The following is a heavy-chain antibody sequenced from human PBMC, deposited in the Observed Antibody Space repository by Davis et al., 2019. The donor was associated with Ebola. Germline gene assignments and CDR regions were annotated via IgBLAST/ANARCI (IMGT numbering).Heavy chain of an antibody. CDR3: AREVYSYGSRGWFDP. D-gene: IGHD5-18*01. V-gene: IGHV3-23*01. Sequence: GGSLRLSCAASGFTFSSYAMSWVRQAPGKGLEWVSAISGSGGSTYYADSVKGRFTISRDNSKNTLYLQMNSLRAEDTAIYYCAREVYSYGSRGWFDPWGQGALVTVSS. CDR1: GFTFSSYA. J-gene: IGHJ5*02. CDR2: ISGSGGST.